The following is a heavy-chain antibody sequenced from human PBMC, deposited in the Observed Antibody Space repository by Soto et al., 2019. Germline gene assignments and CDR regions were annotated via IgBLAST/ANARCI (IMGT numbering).Heavy chain of an antibody. Sequence: QVQLQESCPGLVKPSETLSLTCTFSGASIIGYYWSWIRKSAGKGLEWIGRIYATGTTDYNPSLKSRVMMSVDTSKKQFSLKLRSVTAADTAVYYCVRDGTKTLRDWFDPWGQGISVTVSS. J-gene: IGHJ5*02. V-gene: IGHV4-4*07. CDR2: IYATGTT. D-gene: IGHD1-1*01. CDR1: GASIIGYY. CDR3: VRDGTKTLRDWFDP.